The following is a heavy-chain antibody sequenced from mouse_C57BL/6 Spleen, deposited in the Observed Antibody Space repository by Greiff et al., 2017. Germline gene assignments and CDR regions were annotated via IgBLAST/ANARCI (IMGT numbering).Heavy chain of an antibody. Sequence: EVQLQQSGAELVRPGASVKLSCTASGFNIKDDYMHWVKQRPEQGLEWIGWIDPENGDTEYASKFQGKATITADTSSNTAFLQLSSLTSEDSAVDYCTDGNFAFDYWGQGTTLTVSS. D-gene: IGHD2-1*01. J-gene: IGHJ2*01. V-gene: IGHV14-4*01. CDR1: GFNIKDDY. CDR3: TDGNFAFDY. CDR2: IDPENGDT.